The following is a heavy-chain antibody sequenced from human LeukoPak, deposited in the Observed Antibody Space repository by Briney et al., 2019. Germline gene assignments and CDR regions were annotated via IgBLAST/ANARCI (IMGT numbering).Heavy chain of an antibody. D-gene: IGHD2-21*02. J-gene: IGHJ4*02. CDR1: GFTFGDYG. V-gene: IGHV3-49*04. CDR3: SNSYCGGDCYSGGYFDY. CDR2: IRSKAYGGTT. Sequence: PGRSLRLSCTGSGFTFGDYGMSWVRQAPGKGLEWVGFIRSKAYGGTTEYAASVKGRFTISRGDSKSIAYLQMNSLKTEDTAVYYCSNSYCGGDCYSGGYFDYWGQGTLVTVSS.